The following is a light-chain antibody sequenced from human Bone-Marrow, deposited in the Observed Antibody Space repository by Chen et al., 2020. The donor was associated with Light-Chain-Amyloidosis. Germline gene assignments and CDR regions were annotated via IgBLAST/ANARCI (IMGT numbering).Light chain of an antibody. V-gene: IGLV3-25*03. Sequence: SDELTQPPSVSVSPGQTARITCSGDDLPTKYAYWYQQEPGQAPVLVIHRDTERPAGISERFSGSSSGTTATLTISGVQAEDEADYHCQAADSSGTYEVIFGGGTKLTVL. CDR3: QAADSSGTYEVI. CDR2: RDT. CDR1: DLPTKY. J-gene: IGLJ2*01.